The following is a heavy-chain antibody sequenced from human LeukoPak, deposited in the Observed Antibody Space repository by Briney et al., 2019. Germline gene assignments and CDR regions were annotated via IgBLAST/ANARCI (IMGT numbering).Heavy chain of an antibody. CDR2: ISYDGSNK. CDR1: GFTFSSYA. V-gene: IGHV3-30-3*01. Sequence: PGGSLRLSCAASGFTFSSYAMHWVRQAPGKGLEWVAVISYDGSNKYYADSVKGRFTISRDNSKNTLYLQMNSLRTEDTAVYYCARDFLRGSPDFFDYWGQGTLVTVSS. J-gene: IGHJ4*02. D-gene: IGHD3-16*01. CDR3: ARDFLRGSPDFFDY.